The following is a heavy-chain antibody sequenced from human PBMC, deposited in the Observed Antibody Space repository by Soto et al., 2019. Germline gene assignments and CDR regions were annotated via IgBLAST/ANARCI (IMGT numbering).Heavy chain of an antibody. CDR2: ISYDGSHK. CDR3: AKSAEVGATPKVSVDY. V-gene: IGHV3-30-3*01. D-gene: IGHD1-26*01. Sequence: PGGSLRLSCAASEFTFSNYAMHWVRQAPGKGLEWVAIISYDGSHKFYADSVKGRFTISRDNSKNTLYLQMNSLRAEDTAVYYCAKSAEVGATPKVSVDYWGQGTLVTVSS. J-gene: IGHJ4*02. CDR1: EFTFSNYA.